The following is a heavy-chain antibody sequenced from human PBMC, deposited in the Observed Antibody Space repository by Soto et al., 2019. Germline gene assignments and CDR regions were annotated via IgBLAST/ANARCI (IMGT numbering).Heavy chain of an antibody. D-gene: IGHD2-15*01. V-gene: IGHV3-30*18. CDR1: GFTFSSYG. CDR3: AKEVRMYYYYGMDV. J-gene: IGHJ6*02. CDR2: ISYDGSNK. Sequence: AGGSLRLSCAASGFTFSSYGMHWVRQAPGKGLEWVAVISYDGSNKYYADSVKGRFTISRDNSKNTLYLQMNSLRAEDTAVYYCAKEVRMYYYYGMDVWGQGTTVTVSS.